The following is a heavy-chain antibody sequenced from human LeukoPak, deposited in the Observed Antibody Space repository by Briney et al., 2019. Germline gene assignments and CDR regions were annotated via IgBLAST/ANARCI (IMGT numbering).Heavy chain of an antibody. D-gene: IGHD3-10*01. J-gene: IGHJ5*02. CDR2: ISYDGSNK. Sequence: GGSLRLSCAASGFTFSSYAMHWVRQAPGKGLEWVAVISYDGSNKYYADSVKGRFTISRDNSKNTLYLQMNSLRAEDTAVYYCARDSLRYSPYGSGSYYWFDPWGQGTLVTVSS. CDR3: ARDSLRYSPYGSGSYYWFDP. CDR1: GFTFSSYA. V-gene: IGHV3-30*04.